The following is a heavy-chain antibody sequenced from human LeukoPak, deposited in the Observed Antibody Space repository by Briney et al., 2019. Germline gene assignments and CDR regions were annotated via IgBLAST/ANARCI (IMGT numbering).Heavy chain of an antibody. CDR3: ARYSQLVQAFDI. D-gene: IGHD6-6*01. J-gene: IGHJ3*02. CDR2: IWYDGSNK. CDR1: GFTFSSYG. V-gene: IGHV3-33*01. Sequence: GGSLRLSCAASGFTFSSYGMHWVRQAPGKGLEWVAVIWYDGSNKYYADSVKGRFTISRDNSKSTLYLQMNSLRAEDTAVYYCARYSQLVQAFDIWGQGTMVTVSS.